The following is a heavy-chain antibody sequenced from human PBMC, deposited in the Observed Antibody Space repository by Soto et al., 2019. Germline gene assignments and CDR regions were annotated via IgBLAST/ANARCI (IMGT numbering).Heavy chain of an antibody. J-gene: IGHJ6*03. CDR2: ISWNSGSI. CDR1: GFTFDDYA. CDR3: AKDILRSSSSLAHYYYYYYMDV. D-gene: IGHD6-6*01. Sequence: GGSLRLSCAASGFTFDDYAMHWVRQAPGKGLEWVSGISWNSGSIGYADSVKGRFTISRDNAKNSLYLQMNSLRAEDTALYYCAKDILRSSSSLAHYYYYYYMDVWGKGTTVTVSS. V-gene: IGHV3-9*01.